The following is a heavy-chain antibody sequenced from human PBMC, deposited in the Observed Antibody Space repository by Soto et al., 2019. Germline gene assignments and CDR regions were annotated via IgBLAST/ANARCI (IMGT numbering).Heavy chain of an antibody. Sequence: AGRRVRQAPGKGLEWVSAISGSGGSTYYADSVKGRFTISRDNSKNTLYLQMNSLRAEDTAVYYCAKGFGRLDCWGQGTLVTVSS. CDR2: ISGSGGST. J-gene: IGHJ4*02. V-gene: IGHV3-23*01. D-gene: IGHD3-10*01. CDR1: A. CDR3: AKGFGRLDC.